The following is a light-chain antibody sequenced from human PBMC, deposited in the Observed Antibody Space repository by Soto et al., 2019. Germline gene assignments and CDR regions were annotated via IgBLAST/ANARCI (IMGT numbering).Light chain of an antibody. CDR3: SSYTSSSTFGV. CDR1: SSDVGGYNY. J-gene: IGLJ1*01. V-gene: IGLV2-14*01. Sequence: QSALTQPASGSGSPGQSITISWTGTSSDVGGYNYVSWYQQHPGKAPKLMIYEVSNRPSGVSNRFSGSKSGNTASLTISGLQAEDEADYYCSSYTSSSTFGVFGTGPKVIV. CDR2: EVS.